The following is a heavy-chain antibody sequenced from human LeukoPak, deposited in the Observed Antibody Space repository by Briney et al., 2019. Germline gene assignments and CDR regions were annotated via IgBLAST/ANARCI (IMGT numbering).Heavy chain of an antibody. V-gene: IGHV3-73*01. Sequence: GGSLRLSCAASGFTFSGSAMHWVRQASGKGLEWVGRIRSKANSYATAYAASVKGRFTISRDDSKNTAYLQMNSLKTEDTAVYYCTRQYDSSGYYYPDGYWGQGTLVTVSS. J-gene: IGHJ4*02. CDR1: GFTFSGSA. CDR3: TRQYDSSGYYYPDGY. D-gene: IGHD3-22*01. CDR2: IRSKANSYAT.